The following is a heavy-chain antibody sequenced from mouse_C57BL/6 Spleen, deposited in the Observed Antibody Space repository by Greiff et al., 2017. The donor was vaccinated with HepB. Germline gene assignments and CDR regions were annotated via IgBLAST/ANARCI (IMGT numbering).Heavy chain of an antibody. V-gene: IGHV14-3*01. CDR1: GFNIKNTY. CDR3: ARCYDYVPWFAY. D-gene: IGHD2-4*01. Sequence: EVQLKQSVAELVRPGASVKLSCTASGFNIKNTYMHWVKQRPEQGLEWIGRIDPANGNNKYAPKFQGKATITADTSSNTAYLQISSLTSEDTAIYYCARCYDYVPWFAYWGQGTLVTVSA. J-gene: IGHJ3*01. CDR2: IDPANGNN.